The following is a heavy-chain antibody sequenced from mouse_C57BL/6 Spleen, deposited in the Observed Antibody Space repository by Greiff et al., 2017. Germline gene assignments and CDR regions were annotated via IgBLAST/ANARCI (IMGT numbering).Heavy chain of an antibody. CDR1: GYTFTDYY. J-gene: IGHJ4*01. CDR3: ARRCGSSLYAMDY. Sequence: EVQLQQSGPELVKPGASVKLSCKASGYTFTDYYMNWVKQSHGQSLEWIGDINPDNGGTSYNQKFKGKATLTVDKSSSTAYMELRSLTSEDSAVYYCARRCGSSLYAMDYWGQGTSVTVSS. D-gene: IGHD1-1*01. CDR2: INPDNGGT. V-gene: IGHV1-26*01.